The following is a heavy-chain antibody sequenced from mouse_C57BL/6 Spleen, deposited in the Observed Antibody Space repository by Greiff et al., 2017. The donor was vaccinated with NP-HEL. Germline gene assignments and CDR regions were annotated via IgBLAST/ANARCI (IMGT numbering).Heavy chain of an antibody. Sequence: QVQLQQPGAELVRPGSSVKLSCKASGYTFTSYWMDWVKQRPGQGLEWIGNIYPSDSETHYNQKFKDKATLTVDKSSSTAYMQLSSLTSEDSAVYYCARGIYYYGSSHWYFEVWGTGTTVTVSS. CDR1: GYTFTSYW. J-gene: IGHJ1*03. CDR3: ARGIYYYGSSHWYFEV. CDR2: IYPSDSET. D-gene: IGHD1-1*01. V-gene: IGHV1-61*01.